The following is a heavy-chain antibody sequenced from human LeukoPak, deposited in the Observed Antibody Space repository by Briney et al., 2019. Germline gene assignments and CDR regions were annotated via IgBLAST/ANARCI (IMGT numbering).Heavy chain of an antibody. CDR2: TKSKTDGGTT. J-gene: IGHJ4*02. CDR1: GFTFSNAW. CDR3: TTDLIAVAGKYDY. D-gene: IGHD6-19*01. Sequence: GGSLRLSCAASGFTFSNAWMSWVRQAPGKGLEWVGRTKSKTDGGTTDYAAPVKGRFTISRDDSKNTLYLQMNSLKTEDTAVYYCTTDLIAVAGKYDYWGQGTLVTVSS. V-gene: IGHV3-15*01.